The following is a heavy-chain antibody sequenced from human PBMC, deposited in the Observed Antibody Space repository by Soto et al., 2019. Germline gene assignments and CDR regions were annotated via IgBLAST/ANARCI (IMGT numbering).Heavy chain of an antibody. CDR1: GYTSSSYG. J-gene: IGHJ6*02. V-gene: IGHV1-18*01. CDR3: ATKDDHKDDQPYYYGMDV. CDR2: ISVFNGDT. D-gene: IGHD3-16*01. Sequence: QVQLLQSGGEVKTPGASVKVSCKALGYTSSSYGINWVRQAPGQGREWMGWISVFNGDTKYAQKSQGRVAITKDPGTSTAHMELRSLRSDDAAVDFCATKDDHKDDQPYYYGMDVWGQGTTVAVSS.